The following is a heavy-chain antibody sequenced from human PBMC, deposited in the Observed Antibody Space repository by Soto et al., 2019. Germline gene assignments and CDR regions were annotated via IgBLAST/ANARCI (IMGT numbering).Heavy chain of an antibody. CDR3: TTVTTVDYYCDY. Sequence: EVQLVESGGGLVQPGGSLRLSCAASGLTFSDRYMDWVRQAPGKGLEWVGRIIKKTNSYTTEYAASVKGRFIISRDDSTNSLYLQMSSLKTEDTAVYYCTTVTTVDYYCDYWGQGTLVTVSS. CDR2: IIKKTNSYTT. V-gene: IGHV3-72*01. J-gene: IGHJ4*02. D-gene: IGHD4-17*01. CDR1: GLTFSDRY.